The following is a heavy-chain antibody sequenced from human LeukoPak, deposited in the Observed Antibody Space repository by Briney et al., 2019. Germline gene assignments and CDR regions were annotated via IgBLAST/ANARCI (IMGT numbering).Heavy chain of an antibody. CDR3: ARDDVAVTGALDF. J-gene: IGHJ4*02. CDR1: GFIFSNYA. Sequence: PGGSLRLSCAASGFIFSNYAMSWVRQAPGKGLEWVSFISDSGGSTNYADSVKGRFILSRDNSRDTLYLQMNSLRAKDTAVYYCARDDVAVTGALDFWGQGTLVTVSS. CDR2: ISDSGGST. D-gene: IGHD6-19*01. V-gene: IGHV3-23*01.